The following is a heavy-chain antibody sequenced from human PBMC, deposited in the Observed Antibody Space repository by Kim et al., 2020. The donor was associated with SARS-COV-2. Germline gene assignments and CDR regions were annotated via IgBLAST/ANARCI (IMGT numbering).Heavy chain of an antibody. CDR2: MNPNSGNT. CDR3: AIVYYYDSSGYYGRDAFDI. J-gene: IGHJ3*02. Sequence: ASVKVSCKASGYTFTSYDINWVRQATGQGLEWMGWMNPNSGNTGYAQKFQGRVTMTRNTSISTAYMELSSLRSEDTAVYYCAIVYYYDSSGYYGRDAFDIWGQGTMVTVSS. CDR1: GYTFTSYD. V-gene: IGHV1-8*01. D-gene: IGHD3-22*01.